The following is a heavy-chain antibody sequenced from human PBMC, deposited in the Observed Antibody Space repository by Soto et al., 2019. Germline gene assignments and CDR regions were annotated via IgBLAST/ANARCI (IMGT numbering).Heavy chain of an antibody. CDR3: ARAMGDYVWGSYRWIFDY. CDR1: GGSISSGDYY. J-gene: IGHJ4*02. D-gene: IGHD3-16*02. CDR2: IYYSGST. V-gene: IGHV4-30-4*01. Sequence: QVQLQESGPGLVKPSQTLSLTCTVSGGSISSGDYYWSWIRQPPGKGLEWIGYIYYSGSTYYNPSLKSRVTISVDTSKNQFSLKLSSVTAADTAVYYCARAMGDYVWGSYRWIFDYWGQGTLVTVSS.